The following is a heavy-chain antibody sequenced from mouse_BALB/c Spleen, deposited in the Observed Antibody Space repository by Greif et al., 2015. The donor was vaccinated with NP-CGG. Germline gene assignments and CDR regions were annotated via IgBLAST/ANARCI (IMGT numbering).Heavy chain of an antibody. V-gene: IGHV5-17*02. J-gene: IGHJ2*01. CDR1: GFTFSSFG. CDR3: ASDYYGSSGY. CDR2: ISSGSSTI. Sequence: EVQLVESGGGLVQPGGSRKLSCAASGFTFSSFGMHWVRQAPEKGLEWVAYISSGSSTIYYADTVKGRFTISRDNPKNTLFLQMTSLRSEDTAMYYCASDYYGSSGYWGQGTTLTVSS. D-gene: IGHD1-1*01.